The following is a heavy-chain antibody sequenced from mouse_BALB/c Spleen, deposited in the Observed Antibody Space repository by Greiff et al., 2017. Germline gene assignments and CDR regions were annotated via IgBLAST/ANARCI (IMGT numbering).Heavy chain of an antibody. CDR2: ISSGGGST. Sequence: EVNLVESGGGLVKPGGSLKLSCAASGFAFSSYDMSWVRQTPEKRLEWVAYISSGGGSTYYPDTVKGRFTISRDNAKNTLYLQMSSLTSEDTAMYYCARQGNSYYYGSSRYYFDYWGQGTTLTVSS. CDR3: ARQGNSYYYGSSRYYFDY. J-gene: IGHJ2*01. CDR1: GFAFSSYD. D-gene: IGHD1-1*01. V-gene: IGHV5-12-1*01.